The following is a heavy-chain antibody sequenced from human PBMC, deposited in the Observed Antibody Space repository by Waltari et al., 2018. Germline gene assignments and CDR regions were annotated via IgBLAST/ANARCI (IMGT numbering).Heavy chain of an antibody. J-gene: IGHJ5*02. CDR1: GYSISSGYY. CDR2: IYHSGST. V-gene: IGHV4-38-2*01. Sequence: QVQLQESGPGLVKPSETLSLTCAVSGYSISSGYYWGWIRQPPGKGLEWIGSIYHSGSTYYNPSLKSRVTISVDTSKNQFSLKLSSVTAADTAVYYCARAWWFDTWGQGNMVTVYS. CDR3: ARAWWFDT.